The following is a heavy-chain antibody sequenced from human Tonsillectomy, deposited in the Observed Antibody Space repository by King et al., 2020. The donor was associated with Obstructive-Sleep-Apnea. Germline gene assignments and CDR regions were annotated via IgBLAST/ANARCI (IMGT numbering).Heavy chain of an antibody. CDR1: GGSFSDYY. CDR2: INESGST. D-gene: IGHD1-26*01. Sequence: VQLQQWGAGLLKPSETLSLTCAVYGGSFSDYYWSWIRQPPGRGLEWIGEINESGSTNYNASLESRVTMSVDTSRNQFSLKLHSVTAADTAVYYCARVLGAAGPDYYFDYWGQGTLVTVSS. CDR3: ARVLGAAGPDYYFDY. V-gene: IGHV4-34*01. J-gene: IGHJ4*02.